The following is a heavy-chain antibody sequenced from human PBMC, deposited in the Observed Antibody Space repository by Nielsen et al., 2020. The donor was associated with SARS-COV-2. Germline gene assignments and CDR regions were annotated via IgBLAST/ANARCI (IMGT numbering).Heavy chain of an antibody. J-gene: IGHJ5*02. Sequence: ASVKVSCKASGYTFTGYYMHWVRQAPGQGLEWMGRINPTSGDTTYEQTFQGRVTMTRDTSMSTAYMELSRLRSDDTAMYYCARDMRSRRCLECRWLDPWGQGTLVTVSS. D-gene: IGHD3-3*01. CDR3: ARDMRSRRCLECRWLDP. V-gene: IGHV1-2*06. CDR2: INPTSGDT. CDR1: GYTFTGYY.